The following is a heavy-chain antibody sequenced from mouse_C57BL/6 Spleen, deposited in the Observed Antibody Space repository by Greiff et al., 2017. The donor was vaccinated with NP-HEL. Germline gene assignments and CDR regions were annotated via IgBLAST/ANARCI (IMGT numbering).Heavy chain of an antibody. CDR3: AKRGYGSSYSAWFAY. Sequence: VQLQQSGPGLVAPSPSLSITCTASGFSLTSYGVDWVRQPPGKGLEWLGVIWGGGSTNYNSALMSRLSISKDNSKSQVFLKMNSLQTDDTAMYYCAKRGYGSSYSAWFAYWGQGTLVTVSA. V-gene: IGHV2-9*01. CDR1: GFSLTSYG. CDR2: IWGGGST. D-gene: IGHD1-1*01. J-gene: IGHJ3*01.